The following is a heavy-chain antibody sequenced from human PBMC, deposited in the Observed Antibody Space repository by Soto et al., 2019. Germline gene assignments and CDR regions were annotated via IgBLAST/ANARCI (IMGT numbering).Heavy chain of an antibody. V-gene: IGHV3-74*01. Sequence: GGSLRLSCAASGFTFTRYSMNWVRQAPGRGLVWVSRINSDGSSISYADSVKGRFTISRDNAKNTLYLQMNSLRAEDTAVYYCATEGLADCTSTSCYTGYFDYWGQGTLVTVSS. D-gene: IGHD2-2*01. J-gene: IGHJ4*02. CDR2: INSDGSSI. CDR3: ATEGLADCTSTSCYTGYFDY. CDR1: GFTFTRYS.